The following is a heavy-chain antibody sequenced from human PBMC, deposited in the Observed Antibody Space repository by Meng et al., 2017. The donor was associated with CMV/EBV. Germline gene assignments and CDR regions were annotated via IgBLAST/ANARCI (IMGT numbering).Heavy chain of an antibody. CDR3: ARGVPLGIIYSFDY. J-gene: IGHJ4*01. CDR1: GYTFPGYG. Sequence: VPRGRSGVEGTTPGAPVKAPCKASGYTFPGYGISWVRQAPGQGLEWMGWISVYNGHTNFAQNLQGRVTMTTDTSTNTAYVELRSLRSDDTAIYYCARGVPLGIIYSFDYWGQGTLVTVSS. D-gene: IGHD2-21*01. CDR2: ISVYNGHT. V-gene: IGHV1-18*01.